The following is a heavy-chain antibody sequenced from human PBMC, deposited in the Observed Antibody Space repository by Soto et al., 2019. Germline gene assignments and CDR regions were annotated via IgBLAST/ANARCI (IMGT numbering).Heavy chain of an antibody. V-gene: IGHV1-69*13. CDR3: ASGRITIVGVVTDNWFDP. CDR2: IIPIFGTA. CDR1: GGTFSSYA. D-gene: IGHD3-3*01. J-gene: IGHJ5*02. Sequence: SVKVSCKASGGTFSSYAISWVRQAPGQGLEWMGGIIPIFGTANYAQKFQGRVTITADESTSTAYMELSSLRSEDTAVYYCASGRITIVGVVTDNWFDPWGQGTLVTVSS.